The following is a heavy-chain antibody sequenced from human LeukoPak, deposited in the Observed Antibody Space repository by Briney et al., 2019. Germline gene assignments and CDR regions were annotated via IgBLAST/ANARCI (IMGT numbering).Heavy chain of an antibody. V-gene: IGHV3-23*01. Sequence: GGSLRLSCAASGFTFSSYAMSWVRQAPGKGLEWVSAISGSGGSTYYADSVKGRFTISRDNSKNTLYLQMNSLRAEDTAVYCCARGKRLYSSGWYSGDYYYYYMDVWGKGTTVTISS. J-gene: IGHJ6*03. D-gene: IGHD6-19*01. CDR3: ARGKRLYSSGWYSGDYYYYYMDV. CDR2: ISGSGGST. CDR1: GFTFSSYA.